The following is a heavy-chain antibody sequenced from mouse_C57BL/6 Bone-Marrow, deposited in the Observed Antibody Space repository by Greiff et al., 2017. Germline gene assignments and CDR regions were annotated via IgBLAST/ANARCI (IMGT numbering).Heavy chain of an antibody. D-gene: IGHD1-1*01. Sequence: VKLMESGAELVKPGASVKMSCKASGYTFTTYPIEWMKQNHGKSLEWIGNFHPYNDDTKYNEKFKGKATLTVEKSSSTVYLELSRLTSDDAAVYYCARKRYYGSSPYFDYWGQGTTLTVSS. CDR2: FHPYNDDT. V-gene: IGHV1-47*01. CDR1: GYTFTTYP. CDR3: ARKRYYGSSPYFDY. J-gene: IGHJ2*01.